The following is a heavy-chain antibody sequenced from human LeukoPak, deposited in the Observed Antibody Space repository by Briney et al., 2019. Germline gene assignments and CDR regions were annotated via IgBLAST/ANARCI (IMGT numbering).Heavy chain of an antibody. CDR3: VRGPHIAATSY. Sequence: GGSLSLSCVASGFSFNNYRMPWVRKAPGKGLEWVANIKQDGSEKQYVDSVKGRFAISRDNAKKSLYLQINTLRAEDTAVYYCVRGPHIAATSYWGQGTLVTVSS. CDR2: IKQDGSEK. CDR1: GFSFNNYR. D-gene: IGHD6-25*01. J-gene: IGHJ4*02. V-gene: IGHV3-7*03.